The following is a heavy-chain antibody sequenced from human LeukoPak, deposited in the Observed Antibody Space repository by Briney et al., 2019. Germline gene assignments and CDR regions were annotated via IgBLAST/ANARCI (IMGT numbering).Heavy chain of an antibody. J-gene: IGHJ4*02. V-gene: IGHV3-30*03. D-gene: IGHD1-20*01. CDR1: GFTFSSYG. Sequence: GGSLRLSCAASGFTFSSYGMHWVRPAPGKGLEWVAVISYDGSNKYYADSVKGRFTISRDNSKNTLYLQMNSLRAEDTAVYYCARDITGTINPWGQGTLVTVSS. CDR3: ARDITGTINP. CDR2: ISYDGSNK.